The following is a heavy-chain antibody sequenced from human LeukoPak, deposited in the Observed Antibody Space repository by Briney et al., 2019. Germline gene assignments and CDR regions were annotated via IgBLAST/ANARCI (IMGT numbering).Heavy chain of an antibody. J-gene: IGHJ4*02. CDR1: GYSFTSYW. Sequence: GESLKISCKGSGYSFTSYWIGWVRQMPGKGLEWMGIIYPRDSNTRYRPSFQGQVTISADKPISTAYLQWSSLKASDTAMYYCARQIGYCSGGSSYADTNTLDYWGQGTLVTVSS. D-gene: IGHD2-15*01. CDR2: IYPRDSNT. CDR3: ARQIGYCSGGSSYADTNTLDY. V-gene: IGHV5-51*01.